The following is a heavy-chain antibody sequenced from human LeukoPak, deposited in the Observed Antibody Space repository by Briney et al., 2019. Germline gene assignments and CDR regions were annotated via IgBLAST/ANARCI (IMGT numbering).Heavy chain of an antibody. V-gene: IGHV4-4*02. J-gene: IGHJ1*01. Sequence: SETLSLTCAVSGASISSSNWWRWLRQPPGKWLEWFGEIYHSGSTNYNPSLKSRVTISVDKSKNQFSLKLSSVTAADTAVYYCASAAGYYDSRGVDYFQHWGQGTLVTVSS. CDR3: ASAAGYYDSRGVDYFQH. CDR2: IYHSGST. CDR1: GASISSSNW. D-gene: IGHD3-22*01.